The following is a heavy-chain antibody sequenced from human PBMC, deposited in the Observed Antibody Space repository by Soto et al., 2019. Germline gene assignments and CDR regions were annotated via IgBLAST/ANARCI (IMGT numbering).Heavy chain of an antibody. CDR3: AKMPMNRVDRYYYYGMDV. CDR1: GFTFSSYG. J-gene: IGHJ6*02. D-gene: IGHD2-15*01. CDR2: ISYDVSNK. V-gene: IGHV3-30*18. Sequence: QVQLVESGGGVVQPGRSLRLSCAASGFTFSSYGMHWVRQAPGKGLEWVAVISYDVSNKYYADSVKGRFTISRDNSKTTLYLQMNSLRAEDTAVYYCAKMPMNRVDRYYYYGMDVWGQGTTVTVSS.